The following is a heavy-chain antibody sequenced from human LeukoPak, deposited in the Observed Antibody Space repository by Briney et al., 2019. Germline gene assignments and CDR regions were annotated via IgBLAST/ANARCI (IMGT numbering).Heavy chain of an antibody. J-gene: IGHJ3*02. D-gene: IGHD3-9*01. Sequence: SETLSLTCTVSGGSISSGDYYWSWIRQPPGKGLEWIGYIYYSGSTYYNPSLKSRVTISVDTSKNQFSLKLSSVTAADTAVYYCASATEYYDILTGYYQNAFDIWGQGTMVTVSS. V-gene: IGHV4-30-4*01. CDR2: IYYSGST. CDR3: ASATEYYDILTGYYQNAFDI. CDR1: GGSISSGDYY.